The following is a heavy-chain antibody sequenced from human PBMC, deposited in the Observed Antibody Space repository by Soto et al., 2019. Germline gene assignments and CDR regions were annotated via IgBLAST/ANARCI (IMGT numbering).Heavy chain of an antibody. V-gene: IGHV1-18*01. Sequence: ASVKVSCKASGYTFTSYGISWVRQAPGQGLEWMGWISAYNGNTNYAQKLQGRVTMTTDTSTSTAYMELRSLRSDDTAVYYCARAVSCSSTSCYDPYYYYYGMDVWGQGTTVTSP. CDR2: ISAYNGNT. J-gene: IGHJ6*02. CDR1: GYTFTSYG. D-gene: IGHD2-2*01. CDR3: ARAVSCSSTSCYDPYYYYYGMDV.